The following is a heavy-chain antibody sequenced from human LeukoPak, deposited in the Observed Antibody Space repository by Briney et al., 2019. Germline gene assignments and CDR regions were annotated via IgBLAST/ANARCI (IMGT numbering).Heavy chain of an antibody. CDR2: FDPEDGET. V-gene: IGHV1-24*01. J-gene: IGHJ4*02. CDR1: GYTLTELS. D-gene: IGHD3-9*01. CDR3: ATVWTGYFDWSPRY. Sequence: ASVKVSCKVSGYTLTELSMHWVRQAPGKGLEWMGGFDPEDGETIYAQKFQGRVTMTEDTSTDTAYMELSSLRSEDTAVYYRATVWTGYFDWSPRYWGQGTLVTVSS.